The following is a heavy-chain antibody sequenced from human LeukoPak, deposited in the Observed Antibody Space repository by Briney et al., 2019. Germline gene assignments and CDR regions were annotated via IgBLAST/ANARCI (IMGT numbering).Heavy chain of an antibody. CDR2: ISGSGAST. D-gene: IGHD1-26*01. J-gene: IGHJ4*02. V-gene: IGHV3-23*01. CDR1: GFTFSSYA. CDR3: ARDLSGTLTY. Sequence: PGGSLRLSCAASGFTFSSYAMSWVRQAPGKGLEWVSAISGSGASTYYADSVKGRFTISRDNSKNTLYLQMNSLRAEDTAVYYCARDLSGTLTYWGQGTLVTVSS.